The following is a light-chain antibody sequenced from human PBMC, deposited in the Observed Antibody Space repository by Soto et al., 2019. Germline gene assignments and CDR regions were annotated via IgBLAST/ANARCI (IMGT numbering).Light chain of an antibody. CDR3: QQYNNWTRT. CDR1: QSVRSN. Sequence: EIVMAQSPATLSVSPGERPPLSCRASQSVRSNLAWYQQKRGQAPRIIIYGASSRETGIPARFSGSGSGTEFTLTIGSLQSDDFAVDYCQQYNNWTRTFGQGTKVDIK. V-gene: IGKV3-15*01. CDR2: GAS. J-gene: IGKJ2*01.